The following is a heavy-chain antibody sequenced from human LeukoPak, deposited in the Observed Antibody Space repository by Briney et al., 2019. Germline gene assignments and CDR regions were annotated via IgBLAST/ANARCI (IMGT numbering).Heavy chain of an antibody. CDR2: ISGSGGST. D-gene: IGHD3-22*01. CDR1: GFTFSSYA. J-gene: IGHJ4*02. V-gene: IGHV3-23*01. CDR3: ATSYDSSGNN. Sequence: GGSLRLSCAASGFTFSSYAMSWVRQAPGKGLEWVSAISGSGGSTYYADSVKGRFTISRDNARNSLYLEMNSLRAEDTAIYYCATSYDSSGNNWGQGTLVTVSS.